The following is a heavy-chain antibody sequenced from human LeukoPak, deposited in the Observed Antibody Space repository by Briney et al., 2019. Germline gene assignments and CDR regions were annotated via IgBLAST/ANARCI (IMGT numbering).Heavy chain of an antibody. D-gene: IGHD3-22*01. J-gene: IGHJ4*02. CDR3: AKNQFTMRTQPHKD. Sequence: PGGSLRLSCAASGFTFDTYSMDWVRQAPGKGLEWVSSISSRSTYIYYADSVKGRFTISRDNANNSLHLQMNSLRAEDTAVYYCAKNQFTMRTQPHKDWGQGTLVTVSS. CDR2: ISSRSTYI. CDR1: GFTFDTYS. V-gene: IGHV3-21*04.